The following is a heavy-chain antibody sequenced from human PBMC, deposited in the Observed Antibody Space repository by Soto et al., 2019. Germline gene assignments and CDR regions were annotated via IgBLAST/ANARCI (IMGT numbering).Heavy chain of an antibody. V-gene: IGHV4-39*01. J-gene: IGHJ5*02. CDR3: ERRRGIKYCFDP. D-gene: IGHD3-10*01. CDR2: IYYSGST. Sequence: SETLSLTCTVSGGSVSSSSHYWGWIRQPPGKGLEWIGSIYYSGSTYYNPSLKSRVTISVDTSKNQFSLKLSSVTAADTAVYYRERRRGIKYCFDPWGQGTLVTVSS. CDR1: GGSVSSSSHY.